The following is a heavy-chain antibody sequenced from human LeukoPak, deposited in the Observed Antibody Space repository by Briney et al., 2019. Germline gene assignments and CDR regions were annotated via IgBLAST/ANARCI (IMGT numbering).Heavy chain of an antibody. D-gene: IGHD3-22*01. CDR2: IIPIFGTA. CDR1: GGTFSNYA. J-gene: IGHJ4*02. Sequence: ASVKVSCKASGGTFSNYAISWVRQAPGQGLEWMGGIIPIFGTANYAQKFRGRVTITADKSTRTAYMELSSLRSEDTAVYYCARGSSGYYSGFDYWGQGTLVTVSS. V-gene: IGHV1-69*06. CDR3: ARGSSGYYSGFDY.